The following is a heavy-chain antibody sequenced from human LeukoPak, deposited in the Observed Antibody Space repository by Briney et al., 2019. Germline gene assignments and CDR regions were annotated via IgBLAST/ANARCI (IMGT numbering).Heavy chain of an antibody. V-gene: IGHV3-23*01. J-gene: IGHJ5*02. CDR1: GFTFRGSA. Sequence: GGSLRLSCAGSGFTFRGSAMHWVRQAPGKGLEWVSGISGSGDNTYYADSVKGRFTISRDNSKNTLYLQMNSLRADDTAVYYCAKGGLVHRFDPWGQGTLVTVSS. CDR3: AKGGLVHRFDP. CDR2: ISGSGDNT.